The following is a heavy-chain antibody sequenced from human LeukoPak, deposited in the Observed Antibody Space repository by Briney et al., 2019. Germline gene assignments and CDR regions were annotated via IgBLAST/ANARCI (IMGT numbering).Heavy chain of an antibody. V-gene: IGHV4-61*02. J-gene: IGHJ4*02. Sequence: PSQTLSLTCSVSGGSIRTCLFYWNWIRQPAGKGLEWIGRIYPSGSTNYNPSLKSRVTMSVDTSKNQFSLKLSSVTAADTAVYYCARDGDYGDYVDYWGQGTLVTVSS. CDR3: ARDGDYGDYVDY. D-gene: IGHD4-17*01. CDR2: IYPSGST. CDR1: GGSIRTCLFY.